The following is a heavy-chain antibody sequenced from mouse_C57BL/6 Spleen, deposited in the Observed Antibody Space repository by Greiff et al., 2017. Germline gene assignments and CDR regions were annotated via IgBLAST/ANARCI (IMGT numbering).Heavy chain of an antibody. CDR2: IHPSDSAT. CDR1: GYTFTSYC. Sequence: VQLQQPGAELVKPGASVKVSCKASGYTFTSYCMHWVKQRPGQGLEWIGRIHPSDSATTYNQKFKGKATLTVDKSSSTAYMKLSSITSEDSAVYYCATPYSYYAMDYWGQGNSVTVSS. D-gene: IGHD2-12*01. CDR3: ATPYSYYAMDY. J-gene: IGHJ4*01. V-gene: IGHV1-74*01.